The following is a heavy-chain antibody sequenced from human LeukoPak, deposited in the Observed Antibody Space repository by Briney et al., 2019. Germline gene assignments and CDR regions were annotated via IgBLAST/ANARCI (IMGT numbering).Heavy chain of an antibody. CDR2: IYYNGST. D-gene: IGHD3-3*01. V-gene: IGHV4-31*03. J-gene: IGHJ4*02. CDR3: ARVVLSYDFWSGPEIVAVDY. CDR1: GGSISSGGYY. Sequence: SQTLSLTCTVSGGSISSGGYYWSWIRQHPGKGLEWIGYIYYNGSTYYNPSLKSRVTISVDTSKNQFSLKLSSVTAADTAVYYCARVVLSYDFWSGPEIVAVDYWGQGTLVTVSS.